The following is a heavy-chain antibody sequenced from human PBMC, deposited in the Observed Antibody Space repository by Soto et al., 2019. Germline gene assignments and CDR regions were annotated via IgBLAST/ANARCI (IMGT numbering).Heavy chain of an antibody. J-gene: IGHJ5*02. Sequence: EVQLVESGGGLVKPGGSLRLSCAASGFTFSIYSFNWVRQAPGRGPEWLSSISSSSSHIYYTDSVRGRFTISRDNAKNSLYLQMDSLTAEDTAVYYCARHADTSMVSNHFDPWGQGTRVTVSS. D-gene: IGHD4-4*01. CDR2: ISSSSSHI. V-gene: IGHV3-21*02. CDR3: ARHADTSMVSNHFDP. CDR1: GFTFSIYS.